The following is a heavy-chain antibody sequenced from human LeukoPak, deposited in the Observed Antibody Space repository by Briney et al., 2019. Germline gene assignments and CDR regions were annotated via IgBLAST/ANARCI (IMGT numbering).Heavy chain of an antibody. CDR2: ISGSGGNT. V-gene: IGHV3-23*01. D-gene: IGHD6-6*01. CDR3: AKDKMDSSSSGEGIFDY. J-gene: IGHJ4*02. Sequence: GGSLRLSCAASGFTFSSYAMSWVRQAPGKGLEWVSAISGSGGNTYYADSVKGRFTISRDNSKNTLYLQMNSLRAEDTAVYYCAKDKMDSSSSGEGIFDYWGQGTLVTVSS. CDR1: GFTFSSYA.